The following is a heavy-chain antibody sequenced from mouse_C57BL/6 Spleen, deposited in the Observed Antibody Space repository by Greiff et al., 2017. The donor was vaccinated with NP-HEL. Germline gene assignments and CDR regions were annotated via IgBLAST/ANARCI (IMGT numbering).Heavy chain of an antibody. CDR2: IDPANGNT. J-gene: IGHJ4*01. V-gene: IGHV14-3*01. CDR3: ARGTYYSNYVYAMDY. Sequence: EVQLVESVAELVRPGASVKLSCTASGFNIKNTYMHWVKQRPEQGLEWIGRIDPANGNTKYAPKFQGKATITADTSSNTAYLQLSSLTSEDTAIYYCARGTYYSNYVYAMDYWGQGTSVTVSS. CDR1: GFNIKNTY. D-gene: IGHD2-5*01.